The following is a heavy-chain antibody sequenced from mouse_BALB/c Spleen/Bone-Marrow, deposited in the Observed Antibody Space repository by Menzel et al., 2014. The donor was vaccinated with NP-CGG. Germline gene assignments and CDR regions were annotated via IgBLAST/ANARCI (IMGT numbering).Heavy chain of an antibody. D-gene: IGHD1-2*01. CDR1: GFSLTSYG. CDR2: IYIDGST. J-gene: IGHJ3*01. CDR3: AKDRYYGYFTY. V-gene: IGHV2-3*01. Sequence: QVQLKESGPGLVAPSQSLSITCTVSGFSLTSYGVSWVRQPPGKGLEWLGEIYIDGSTNFHSPLISRLSISKDNSKRQVFLQLNRLQSDDTAAYYCAKDRYYGYFTYWGQGTLVTVSA.